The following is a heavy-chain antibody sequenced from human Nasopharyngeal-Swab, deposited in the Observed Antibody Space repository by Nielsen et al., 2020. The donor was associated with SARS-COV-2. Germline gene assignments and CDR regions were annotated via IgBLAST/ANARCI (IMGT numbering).Heavy chain of an antibody. CDR3: ARDYDFWGYYYGMDV. V-gene: IGHV3-21*04. CDR2: ISSSSSYI. Sequence: GESLKIPCAASGFTFSSYSMNWVRQAPGKGLEWVSSISSSSSYIYYADSVKGRFTISRDNAKNSLYLQMNSLRAEDTAVYYCARDYDFWGYYYGMDVWGQGTTVTVSS. D-gene: IGHD3-3*01. CDR1: GFTFSSYS. J-gene: IGHJ6*02.